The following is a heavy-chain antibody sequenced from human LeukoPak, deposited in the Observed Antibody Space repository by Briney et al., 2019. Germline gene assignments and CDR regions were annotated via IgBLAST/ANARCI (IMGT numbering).Heavy chain of an antibody. J-gene: IGHJ3*02. V-gene: IGHV4-4*02. CDR1: GGSISSSNW. CDR3: ARVGLYYDFWSDPKYDAFDI. Sequence: SGTLSLTCAVSGGSISSSNWWSWVRQPPGKGQEWIGEIYHSGSTNYNPSLKSRVTISVDKSKNQFSLKLSSVTAADTAVYYCARVGLYYDFWSDPKYDAFDIWGQGTMVTVSS. D-gene: IGHD3-3*01. CDR2: IYHSGST.